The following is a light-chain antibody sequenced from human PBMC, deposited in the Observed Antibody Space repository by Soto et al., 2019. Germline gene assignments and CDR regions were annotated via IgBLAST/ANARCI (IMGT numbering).Light chain of an antibody. CDR3: QQRSNWLPIT. V-gene: IGKV3-11*01. CDR1: QSVRDRY. CDR2: DAS. Sequence: EIVLTQSPGTLSLSPGERATLSCRASQSVRDRYLAWYQQKPGQAPRLLIYDASNRATGIPARFSGSGSGTDFTLTISSLEPEDFAVYYCQQRSNWLPITFGQGTRLEIK. J-gene: IGKJ5*01.